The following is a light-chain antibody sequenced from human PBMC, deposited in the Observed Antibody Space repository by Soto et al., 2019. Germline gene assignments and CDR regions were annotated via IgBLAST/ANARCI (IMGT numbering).Light chain of an antibody. Sequence: IQMTQAPSFVSASVGDSVTNTYRASQDISSWLVWYQQKPGKAPKLLIHATSGLQSGVPSRFSGSGSGTDFTLTISNLQSEDFATYYCQQANGFPLTFGGGTKVDIK. CDR1: QDISSW. CDR2: ATS. J-gene: IGKJ4*01. CDR3: QQANGFPLT. V-gene: IGKV1-12*01.